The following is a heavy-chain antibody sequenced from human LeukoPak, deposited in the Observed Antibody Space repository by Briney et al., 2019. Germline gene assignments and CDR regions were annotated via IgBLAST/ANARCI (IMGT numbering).Heavy chain of an antibody. D-gene: IGHD1-26*01. J-gene: IGHJ4*02. CDR2: IYYSGST. V-gene: IGHV4-59*01. CDR3: AREGRVGAIDY. Sequence: SETLSLTCTVSGGSISSYYWSWIRQPPGKGLEWIGYIYYSGSTNCNPSLKSRVTISVDTSKNQFSLKLSSVTAADTAVYYCAREGRVGAIDYWGQGTLVTVSS. CDR1: GGSISSYY.